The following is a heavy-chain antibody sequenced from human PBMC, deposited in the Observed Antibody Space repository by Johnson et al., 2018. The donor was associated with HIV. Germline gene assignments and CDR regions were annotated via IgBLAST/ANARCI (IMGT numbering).Heavy chain of an antibody. CDR3: ARVIDQYFDSILAFDAFDI. V-gene: IGHV3-74*01. J-gene: IGHJ3*02. CDR1: GFTFSSYW. Sequence: VQLVESGGDLVQPGGSLRLSCAASGFTFSSYWMHWVRQAPGKGLVWVSRINSDGSSTSYADSVKGRFTISRDNAKNTLYLQMNSLRDEDTAVYYCARVIDQYFDSILAFDAFDIWGQGTMVTVSS. CDR2: INSDGSST. D-gene: IGHD3-22*01.